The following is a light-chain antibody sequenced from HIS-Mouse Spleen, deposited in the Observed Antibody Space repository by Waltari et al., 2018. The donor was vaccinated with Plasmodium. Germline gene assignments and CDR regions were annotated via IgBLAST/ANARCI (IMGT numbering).Light chain of an antibody. CDR1: SRHVGRYTY. CDR3: SSYTSSSTVV. V-gene: IGLV2-14*01. CDR2: EVS. J-gene: IGLJ2*01. Sequence: QSALTQPASVSGSPGQSVPIPCTGTSRHVGRYTYVSWYQQHTGKAPKLMIYEVSNRPSGVSNRFSGSKSCNTASLTISGLQAEDEADYYCSSYTSSSTVVFGGGTKLTVL.